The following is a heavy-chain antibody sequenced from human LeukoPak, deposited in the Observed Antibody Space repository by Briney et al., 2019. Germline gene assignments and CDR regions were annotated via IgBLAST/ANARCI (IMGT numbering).Heavy chain of an antibody. CDR3: ARRLNWFDP. CDR1: GYSISSGYY. Sequence: SETLSLTCAVSGYSISSGYYWGWIRQPPGKGLEWIGSIYHSGSTYYNPSLKSRVTISVDASKNQFSLKLSSVTAADTAVYYCARRLNWFDPWGQGTLVTVSS. CDR2: IYHSGST. V-gene: IGHV4-38-2*01. J-gene: IGHJ5*02.